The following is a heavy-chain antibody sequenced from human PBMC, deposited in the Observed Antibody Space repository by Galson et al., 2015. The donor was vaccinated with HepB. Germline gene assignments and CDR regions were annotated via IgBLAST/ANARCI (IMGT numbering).Heavy chain of an antibody. CDR1: GFTFSSYG. J-gene: IGHJ3*02. D-gene: IGHD3-22*01. CDR3: AKHPGDSSGYYYGAFDI. Sequence: SLRLSCAASGFTFSSYGMHWVRQAPGKGLEWVAVISYDGSNKYYADSVKGRFTISRDNSKNTLYLQMNSLRAEDTAVYYCAKHPGDSSGYYYGAFDIWGQGTMVTVSS. CDR2: ISYDGSNK. V-gene: IGHV3-30*18.